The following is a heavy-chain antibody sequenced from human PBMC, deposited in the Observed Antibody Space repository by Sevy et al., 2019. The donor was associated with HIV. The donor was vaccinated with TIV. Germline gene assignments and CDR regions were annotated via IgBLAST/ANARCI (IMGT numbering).Heavy chain of an antibody. CDR2: IRQDGSEI. D-gene: IGHD6-19*01. CDR1: GFNLENFW. Sequence: GGSLRLSCVASGFNLENFWMNWVRQAPGKGLEWVANIRQDGSEIYYVASVKGRFTISRDNARNLVYLQMNSLRVEDTALYYCVRAIQSDGSFWGQGALVTDSS. CDR3: VRAIQSDGSF. J-gene: IGHJ4*02. V-gene: IGHV3-7*01.